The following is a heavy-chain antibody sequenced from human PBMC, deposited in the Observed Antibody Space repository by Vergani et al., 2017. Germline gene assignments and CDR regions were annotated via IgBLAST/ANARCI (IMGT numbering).Heavy chain of an antibody. CDR3: ARVPATGWDGMDV. CDR2: TYYRSKWSN. CDR1: GDSVSSNSAA. Sequence: QVQLQQSGPGLVKPSQTLSLTCAISGDSVSSNSAAWNWIRQSPSGGLEWLGRTYYRSKWSNDYAVAVKSRITIHPDTSKNHYSLQLNSVTPEDTAVYYFARVPATGWDGMDVWGQGTTVTASS. D-gene: IGHD1-14*01. J-gene: IGHJ6*02. V-gene: IGHV6-1*01.